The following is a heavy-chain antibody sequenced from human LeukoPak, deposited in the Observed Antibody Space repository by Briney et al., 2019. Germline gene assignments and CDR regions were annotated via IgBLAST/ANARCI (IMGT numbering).Heavy chain of an antibody. V-gene: IGHV4-59*08. CDR3: ARHAAPDY. CDR2: IYYSGNT. J-gene: IGHJ4*02. Sequence: SETLSLTCTVSGGSISSYYWSWIRQPPGKGLEWIGYIYYSGNTNSNPSLKSRVTISVDTSKNQFSLKLSSVTAADTAVYYCARHAAPDYWGQGTLVTVSS. CDR1: GGSISSYY.